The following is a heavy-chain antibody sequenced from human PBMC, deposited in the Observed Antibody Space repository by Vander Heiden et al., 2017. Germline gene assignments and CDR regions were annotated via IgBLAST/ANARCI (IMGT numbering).Heavy chain of an antibody. CDR2: ISSSSSTI. V-gene: IGHV3-48*01. Sequence: EVQLVESGGGLVQPGGSLRLSCAASGFTFSSYSMTWVRQAPGKGLEWVSYISSSSSTIYYADSVKGRFTISRDNAKNSLYLQMNSLRAEDTAVYYCARGVAAAGPDAFDIWGQGTMVTVSS. CDR1: GFTFSSYS. D-gene: IGHD6-13*01. J-gene: IGHJ3*02. CDR3: ARGVAAAGPDAFDI.